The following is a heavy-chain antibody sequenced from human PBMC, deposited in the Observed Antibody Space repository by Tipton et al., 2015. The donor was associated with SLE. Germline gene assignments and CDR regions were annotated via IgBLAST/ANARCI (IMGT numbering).Heavy chain of an antibody. CDR1: GGSISSSNYY. Sequence: TLSLTCTVSGGSISSSNYYWGWIRQPPGKGLEWIGSIYYSGSTNYNPSLKSRVTISVDTSKNQFSLKLSSVTAADTAVYYCASQLAAAGTWSYWGQGTLVTVSS. D-gene: IGHD6-13*01. CDR2: IYYSGST. V-gene: IGHV4-39*01. J-gene: IGHJ4*02. CDR3: ASQLAAAGTWSY.